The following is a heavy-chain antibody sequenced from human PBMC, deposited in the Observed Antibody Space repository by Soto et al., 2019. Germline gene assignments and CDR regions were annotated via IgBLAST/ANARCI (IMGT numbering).Heavy chain of an antibody. J-gene: IGHJ5*02. Sequence: QVQLVQSGAEVKKPGSSVKVSCKASGGSFSTYTITWVRQAPGQGLEWMGRIIPIIGIINYAQKFQGRVTITADNFTGTAYMELTRPRSDDTAVYYCAGDPDSHYNDSHASSYPWGQGTLVTVSS. CDR1: GGSFSTYT. D-gene: IGHD3-22*01. V-gene: IGHV1-69*08. CDR3: AGDPDSHYNDSHASSYP. CDR2: IIPIIGII.